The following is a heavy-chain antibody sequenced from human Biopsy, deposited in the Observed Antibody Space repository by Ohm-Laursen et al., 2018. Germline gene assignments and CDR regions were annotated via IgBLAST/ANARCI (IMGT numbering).Heavy chain of an antibody. CDR3: ARDRRDIYDSAGYFYGYFDL. CDR2: ISSHGNTI. Sequence: SLRLSCSASGFIFSDHYMHWIRQAPGKGLQWLSYISSHGNTIDYTDSVRGRFTISRDNAENSLYLQMNSLTVEDTAVYYCARDRRDIYDSAGYFYGYFDLWGQGTLVTVSS. D-gene: IGHD3-22*01. V-gene: IGHV3-11*01. J-gene: IGHJ2*01. CDR1: GFIFSDHY.